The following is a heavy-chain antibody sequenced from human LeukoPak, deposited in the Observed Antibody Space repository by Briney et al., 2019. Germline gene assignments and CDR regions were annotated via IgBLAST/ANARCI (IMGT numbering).Heavy chain of an antibody. D-gene: IGHD3-22*01. J-gene: IGHJ4*02. CDR2: IGVGGTT. Sequence: QPGGSLRLSCAASGFTFSNYGMNWVRQAPGKGLEWVSGIGVGGTTYYADSVKGRFTISRDTSKSTLYLQMNSLRAEDTAVTYCAKAQGYYDCWGQGTLVTVSS. CDR3: AKAQGYYDC. CDR1: GFTFSNYG. V-gene: IGHV3-23*01.